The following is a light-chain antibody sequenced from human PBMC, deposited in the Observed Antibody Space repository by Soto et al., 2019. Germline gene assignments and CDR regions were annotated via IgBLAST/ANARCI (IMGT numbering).Light chain of an antibody. CDR2: EVN. J-gene: IGLJ1*01. CDR3: TSYTSSNTFV. V-gene: IGLV2-18*02. Sequence: QSALTQPPSVSGSPGQSVTISCTGTSSDVGSYDRVSWYQQPPGTAPKLMIYEVNNRPSGVPDRFSGSKSRNTASLTISGLQAEDEADYYCTSYTSSNTFVFGTGTKVTVL. CDR1: SSDVGSYDR.